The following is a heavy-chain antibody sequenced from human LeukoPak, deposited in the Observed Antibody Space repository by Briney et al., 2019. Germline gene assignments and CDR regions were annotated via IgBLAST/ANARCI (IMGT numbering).Heavy chain of an antibody. D-gene: IGHD3-9*01. J-gene: IGHJ4*02. V-gene: IGHV3-23*01. Sequence: GGSLRLSCAASGFTFSSYAMSWVRQAPGKGLEWVSAISGSGGSTYYADSVKGRFTISRDNSKNTLYLQMNSLRAEDTAVYYCAKVEGYDILTGYYPEDSFDYWGQGTLVTVSS. CDR2: ISGSGGST. CDR3: AKVEGYDILTGYYPEDSFDY. CDR1: GFTFSSYA.